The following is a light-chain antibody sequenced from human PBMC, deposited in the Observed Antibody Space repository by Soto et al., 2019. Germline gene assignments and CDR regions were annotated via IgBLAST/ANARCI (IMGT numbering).Light chain of an antibody. CDR2: DAS. CDR1: QSSSAW. J-gene: IGKJ2*01. CDR3: QQYDSSSPT. Sequence: DIQMTQAPSTLSASVGDGVTSTCRASQSSSAWLAWYQQRPGQAPKFLIYDASSLETGVPSRFSGSVSGTEFTLSIRSRQPDDFAPYDFQQYDSSSPTVGQGTKREI. V-gene: IGKV1-5*01.